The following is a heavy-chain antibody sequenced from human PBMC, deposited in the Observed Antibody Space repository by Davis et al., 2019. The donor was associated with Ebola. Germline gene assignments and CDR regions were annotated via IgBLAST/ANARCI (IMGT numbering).Heavy chain of an antibody. D-gene: IGHD2-2*01. CDR3: TRVTALAPGVMSGYAMDV. CDR1: GATFSGYG. J-gene: IGHJ6*02. Sequence: GESLKISCAASGATFSGYGMHWVRQAPGKGLEWVSRINTDGSTINYADSVKGRFTISRDNADNTVHLQMDSLRADDTAVYYCTRVTALAPGVMSGYAMDVWGQGTTVIVSS. V-gene: IGHV3-74*01. CDR2: INTDGSTI.